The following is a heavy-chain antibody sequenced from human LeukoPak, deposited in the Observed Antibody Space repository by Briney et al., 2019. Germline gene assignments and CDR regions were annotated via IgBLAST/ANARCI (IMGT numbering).Heavy chain of an antibody. J-gene: IGHJ4*02. Sequence: PSETLSLTCTVSGGSISSSNWWSWVRQPPGKGLEWIEEIYHSGSTNYNPSLKSRVTISVDKSKNQFSLKLSSVTAADTAVYYCARETALGGFGELNPPGYWGQGTLVTVSS. CDR3: ARETALGGFGELNPPGY. CDR1: GGSISSSNW. CDR2: IYHSGST. V-gene: IGHV4-4*02. D-gene: IGHD3-10*01.